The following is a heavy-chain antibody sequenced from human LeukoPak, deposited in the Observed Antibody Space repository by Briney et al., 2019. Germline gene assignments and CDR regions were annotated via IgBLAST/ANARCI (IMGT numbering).Heavy chain of an antibody. J-gene: IGHJ4*02. CDR3: ARGDWGGYFDY. D-gene: IGHD3-16*01. V-gene: IGHV4-34*01. CDR1: GMSLTDFQ. CDR2: INAGGRT. Sequence: RAETLSLTCIVYGMSLTDFQWGWIRQSPGGGLGWLGEINAGGRTNYIPSLKTSVFISRDTSKRQYSLNLTPVTAADTALYYCARGDWGGYFDYWGQGIQVTVSS.